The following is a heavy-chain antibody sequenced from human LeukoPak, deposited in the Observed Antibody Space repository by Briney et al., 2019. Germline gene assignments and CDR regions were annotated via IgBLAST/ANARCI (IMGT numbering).Heavy chain of an antibody. Sequence: PSEALSLPFTVSGGSISSSSYYWGWIRPHPGEGLEWIGYIYYTGSTYYNPSLKSRVTISVDTAKNQFSLKLSSVTAADTAVYYGARVGGEWPTFDYWGQGTLVTASS. CDR2: IYYTGST. CDR1: GGSISSSSYY. D-gene: IGHD3-16*01. V-gene: IGHV4-31*03. CDR3: ARVGGEWPTFDY. J-gene: IGHJ4*02.